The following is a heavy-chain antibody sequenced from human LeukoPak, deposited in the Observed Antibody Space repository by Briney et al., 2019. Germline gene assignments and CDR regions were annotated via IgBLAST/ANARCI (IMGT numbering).Heavy chain of an antibody. D-gene: IGHD6-13*01. J-gene: IGHJ5*02. CDR1: GGSISSSSYY. CDR2: IYYSGST. Sequence: SETLSLTCTVSGGSISSSSYYWGWIRQPPGKGLEWIGSIYYSGSTYYNPSLKSRVTMSVDTSKNQFSLKLSSVTAADTAEYYCARVIYGSWYLGWFDPWGQGTLVTVSS. V-gene: IGHV4-39*07. CDR3: ARVIYGSWYLGWFDP.